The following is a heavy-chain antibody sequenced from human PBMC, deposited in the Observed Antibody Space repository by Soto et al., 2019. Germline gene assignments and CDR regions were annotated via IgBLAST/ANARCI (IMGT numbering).Heavy chain of an antibody. CDR3: ARGAVTGTPLFDY. CDR1: GFTLTTYS. J-gene: IGHJ4*02. V-gene: IGHV3-48*02. Sequence: PGGSLRLSCAVSGFTLTTYSMNWVRQAPGKGLEWISFINKNGFTTYYADSVKGRFTISRDYAKNSLYLQMDSLRHEDTAVYYCARGAVTGTPLFDYWGLGTLVTVSS. CDR2: INKNGFTT. D-gene: IGHD6-19*01.